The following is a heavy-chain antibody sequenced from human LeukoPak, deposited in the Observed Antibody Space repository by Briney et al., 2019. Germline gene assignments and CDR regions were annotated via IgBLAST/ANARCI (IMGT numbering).Heavy chain of an antibody. D-gene: IGHD3-22*01. J-gene: IGHJ4*02. CDR1: GFTFSIYA. Sequence: GGSPRLSCAASGFTFSIYAMHWVRHAPGKGLEWVAVISSDGSNKYYADSVRGRFTISRDNSKNTLYLQMNSLRDEDTAMYYYARNHYDSSGYYFPLGYWGQGTLVTVSS. CDR2: ISSDGSNK. V-gene: IGHV3-30*04. CDR3: ARNHYDSSGYYFPLGY.